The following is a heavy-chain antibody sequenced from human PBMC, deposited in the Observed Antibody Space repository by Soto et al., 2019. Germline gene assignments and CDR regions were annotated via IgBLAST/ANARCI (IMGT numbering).Heavy chain of an antibody. D-gene: IGHD7-27*01. CDR1: GYSFISYY. CDR3: ARANIWGAFDY. CDR2: INPICGGT. Sequence: ASVKVSCKTSGYSFISYYIHWVRQAPAQGLEWVGTINPICGGTNYPQKLQGRVTITTDESTSTAYMELSSLRSEDTAVYYCARANIWGAFDYWGQGTLVTVSS. J-gene: IGHJ4*02. V-gene: IGHV1-46*04.